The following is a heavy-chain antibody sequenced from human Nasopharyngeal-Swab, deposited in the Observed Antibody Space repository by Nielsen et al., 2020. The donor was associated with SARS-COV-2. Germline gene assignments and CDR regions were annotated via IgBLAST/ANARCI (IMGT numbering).Heavy chain of an antibody. CDR3: ARETSDDSSGYYYTNWFDP. J-gene: IGHJ5*02. CDR2: IYHSGST. V-gene: IGHV4-4*02. Sequence: WIRQPPGKGLEWIGEIYHSGSTNYNPPLTSRVTISVDTSKNQFSLKLSSVTAADTAVYYCARETSDDSSGYYYTNWFDPWGQGTLVTVSS. D-gene: IGHD3-22*01.